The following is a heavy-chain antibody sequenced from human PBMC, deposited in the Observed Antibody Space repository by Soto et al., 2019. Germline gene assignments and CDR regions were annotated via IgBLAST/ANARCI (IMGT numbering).Heavy chain of an antibody. CDR3: ARERHYDFRSGGNSDY. CDR2: IYYSGST. V-gene: IGHV4-31*03. CDR1: GGSISSGGYY. J-gene: IGHJ4*02. Sequence: SETLSLTCTVSGGSISSGGYYWSWIRQHPGKGLEWIGYIYYSGSTYYNPSLKSRVTISVDTSKNQFSLKLSSVTAADTAVYYCARERHYDFRSGGNSDYWCPGTLLTVSS. D-gene: IGHD3-3*01.